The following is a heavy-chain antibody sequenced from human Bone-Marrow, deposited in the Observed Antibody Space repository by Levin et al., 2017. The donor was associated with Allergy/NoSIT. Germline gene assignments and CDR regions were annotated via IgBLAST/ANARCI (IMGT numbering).Heavy chain of an antibody. CDR3: AKDLGYCSGGSCYRDYFDY. D-gene: IGHD2-15*01. V-gene: IGHV3-30*18. Sequence: PGGSLRLSCAASGFTFSSYGMHWVRQAPGKGLEWVAVISYDGSNKYYADSVKGRFTISRDNSKNTLYLQMNSLRAEDTAVYYCAKDLGYCSGGSCYRDYFDYWGQGTLVTVSS. CDR1: GFTFSSYG. J-gene: IGHJ4*02. CDR2: ISYDGSNK.